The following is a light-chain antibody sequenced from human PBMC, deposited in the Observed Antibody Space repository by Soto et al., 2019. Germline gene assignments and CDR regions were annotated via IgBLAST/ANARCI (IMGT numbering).Light chain of an antibody. CDR1: SSNIGSNT. J-gene: IGLJ1*01. V-gene: IGLV1-44*01. CDR3: AAWDDSQNGYV. CDR2: CNN. Sequence: QSVLTQPPSASGTPGQRVTISCSGSSSNIGSNTVNWYQQLPGTAPKLLIYCNNQRPSGVPDRFSGSKSGTSASLAISGLQSEDEADYYCAAWDDSQNGYVFGTGTKLTVL.